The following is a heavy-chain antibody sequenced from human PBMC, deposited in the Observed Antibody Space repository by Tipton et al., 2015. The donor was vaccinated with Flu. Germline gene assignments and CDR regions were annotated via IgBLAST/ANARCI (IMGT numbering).Heavy chain of an antibody. J-gene: IGHJ5*02. CDR2: VFHSGKT. Sequence: LRLSCTVSGASIRSYFWSWIRQSPGKGLEWIGNVFHSGKTNYNLSLKSRVTMSVDTSTNQFSLTVTSVTTADTAVYFCARMDDSGWLDPWGQGTLVTVSS. CDR1: GASIRSYF. D-gene: IGHD3-22*01. CDR3: ARMDDSGWLDP. V-gene: IGHV4-59*01.